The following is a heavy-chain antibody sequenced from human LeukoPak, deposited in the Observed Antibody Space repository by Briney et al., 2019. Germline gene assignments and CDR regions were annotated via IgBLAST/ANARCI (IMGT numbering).Heavy chain of an antibody. D-gene: IGHD2-2*01. CDR1: GFTFSTYT. CDR2: ISSSSNNI. CDR3: ARGYQRPDY. J-gene: IGHJ4*02. Sequence: GGSLRLSCAASGFTFSTYTMNWVRQAPGKGLEWVSSISSSSNNITSADSVKGRFTISRDNAMSSVHLQMNSLRVEDTAVYYCARGYQRPDYWGQGTLITVSS. V-gene: IGHV3-21*01.